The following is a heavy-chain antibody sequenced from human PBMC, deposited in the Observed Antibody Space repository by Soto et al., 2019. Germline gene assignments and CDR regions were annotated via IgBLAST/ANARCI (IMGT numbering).Heavy chain of an antibody. J-gene: IGHJ5*02. CDR1: GFTFSSYS. CDR2: ISSSSSYI. D-gene: IGHD3-3*01. V-gene: IGHV3-21*01. Sequence: GGSLRLSCAASGFTFSSYSMNWVRQAPGKGLEWVSSISSSSSYIYYADSVKGRFTISRDNAKNSLYLQMNSLRAEDTAVYYCARDEYDFWSGYNWFDPWGQGTLVTVSS. CDR3: ARDEYDFWSGYNWFDP.